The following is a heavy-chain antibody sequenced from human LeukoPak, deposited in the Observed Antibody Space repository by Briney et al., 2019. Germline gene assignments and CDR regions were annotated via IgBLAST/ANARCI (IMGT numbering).Heavy chain of an antibody. CDR1: GGTFSSYA. Sequence: SVKVSCKASGGTFSSYAISWVRQAPGQGLEWMGRIIPILGIVNYAQKFQGRVTITADKSTSTAYMELSSLRSEDTAVYYCARELRHSYGYIDYWGQGTLVTVSS. D-gene: IGHD5-18*01. J-gene: IGHJ4*02. CDR2: IIPILGIV. CDR3: ARELRHSYGYIDY. V-gene: IGHV1-69*04.